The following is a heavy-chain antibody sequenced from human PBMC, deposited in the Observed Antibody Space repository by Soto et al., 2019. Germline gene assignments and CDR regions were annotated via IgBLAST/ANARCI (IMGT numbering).Heavy chain of an antibody. V-gene: IGHV3-7*04. CDR2: IKQDGSEK. CDR1: GFTFSTYW. Sequence: GGSLRLSCAASGFTFSTYWMSWVRQAPGKGLEWVANIKQDGSEKYYVDSVKGRFTISRDNAKNSLYLQMNSLRAEDTAVYYCARDPNIVVVPAATYYYYGMDVRAQGTTVTGSS. D-gene: IGHD2-2*01. CDR3: ARDPNIVVVPAATYYYYGMDV. J-gene: IGHJ6*02.